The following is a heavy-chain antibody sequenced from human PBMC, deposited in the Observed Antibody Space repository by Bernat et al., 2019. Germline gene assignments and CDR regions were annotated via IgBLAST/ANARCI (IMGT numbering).Heavy chain of an antibody. J-gene: IGHJ5*02. Sequence: QEQLQESGPGPVKPSETLSLTCTVSVGSIGIYYWSWIRQPPGKGLERIAFISYTGDTNYNPCLKSRVIISVETSKSQVHLELTSVTAADAAVYYCARHYLHSGGYSYWFDPWGQGTLVTVAS. CDR2: ISYTGDT. CDR1: VGSIGIYY. CDR3: ARHYLHSGGYSYWFDP. D-gene: IGHD3-10*01. V-gene: IGHV4-59*01.